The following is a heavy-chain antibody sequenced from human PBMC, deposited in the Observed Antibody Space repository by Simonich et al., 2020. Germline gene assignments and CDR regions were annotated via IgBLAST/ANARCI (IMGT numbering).Heavy chain of an antibody. J-gene: IGHJ3*02. CDR3: ATGDILTGYYLTNAFDI. CDR2: VDPEDGET. D-gene: IGHD3-9*01. Sequence: QVQLVQSGAEVKKPGASVKVSCKVSGYTLTELSMHGVRQAPGKGLEWMGGVDPEDGETIYAQKFQGRVTMTEDTSTDTAYMELSSLRSEDTAVYYCATGDILTGYYLTNAFDIWGQGTMVTVSS. V-gene: IGHV1-24*01. CDR1: GYTLTELS.